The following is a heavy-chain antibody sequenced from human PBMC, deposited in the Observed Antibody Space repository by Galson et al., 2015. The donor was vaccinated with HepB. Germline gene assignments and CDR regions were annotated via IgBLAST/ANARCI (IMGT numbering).Heavy chain of an antibody. D-gene: IGHD2/OR15-2a*01. CDR1: GFTFSSYA. CDR2: ISGSGGST. Sequence: LRLSCAASGFTFSSYAMSWVRQAPGKGLEWVSAISGSGGSTYYADSVKGRFTISRDNSKNTLYLQMNSLRAEDTAVYYCAKGDFLWRVIDYWGQGTLVTVSS. J-gene: IGHJ4*02. CDR3: AKGDFLWRVIDY. V-gene: IGHV3-23*01.